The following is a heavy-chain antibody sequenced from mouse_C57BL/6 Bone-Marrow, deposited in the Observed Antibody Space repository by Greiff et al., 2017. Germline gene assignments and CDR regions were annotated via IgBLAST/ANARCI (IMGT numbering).Heavy chain of an antibody. CDR1: EYEFPSHD. CDR2: INSDGGST. D-gene: IGHD1-1*01. CDR3: ARITAVVAYYAMDY. V-gene: IGHV5-2*01. J-gene: IGHJ4*01. Sequence: DVKLVESGGGLVQPGESLKLSCESNEYEFPSHDMSWVRKTPEKRLELVAAINSDGGSTYYPDTMERRFIISRDNTKKTLYLQMSSLRSEDTDLYYCARITAVVAYYAMDYWGQGTSVTVSS.